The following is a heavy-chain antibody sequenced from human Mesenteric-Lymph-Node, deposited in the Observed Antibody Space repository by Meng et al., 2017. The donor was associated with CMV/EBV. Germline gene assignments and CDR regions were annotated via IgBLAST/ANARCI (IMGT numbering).Heavy chain of an antibody. J-gene: IGHJ5*02. CDR2: IDPSDSYT. V-gene: IGHV5-10-1*01. Sequence: ISCKGSGYSFTSYWSSWVRQMPGKGLEWMGRIDPSDSYTNYSPSFQGHVTISADKSISTAYLQWSSLKASDTAMYYCARQFSNWFDPWGQGTLVTVSS. CDR3: ARQFSNWFDP. D-gene: IGHD2/OR15-2a*01. CDR1: GYSFTSYW.